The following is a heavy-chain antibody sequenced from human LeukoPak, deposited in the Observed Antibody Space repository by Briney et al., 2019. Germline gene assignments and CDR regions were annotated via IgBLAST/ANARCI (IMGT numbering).Heavy chain of an antibody. V-gene: IGHV1-24*01. CDR3: ATDVPYYYGMDV. CDR2: FDPEDGET. CDR1: GYTLTELS. J-gene: IGHJ6*02. Sequence: ASVKVSCKVSGYTLTELSMHWVRQAPGKGLEWMGGFDPEDGETIYAQKFQGRVTMTEDTSTDTAYMELSSLRSEDTAVYYCATDVPYYYGMDVRGQGTTVTVSS.